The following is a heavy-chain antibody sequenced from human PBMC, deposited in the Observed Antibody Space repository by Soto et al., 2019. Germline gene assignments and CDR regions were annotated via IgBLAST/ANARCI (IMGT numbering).Heavy chain of an antibody. CDR3: ARRIMITFGGVIVRDAFDI. CDR1: GDSISSAGHY. Sequence: SETLSLTCTVSGDSISSAGHYWSWIRQHPGKGLEWIGYIYYSGTTYNNPSHRSRIIISVDTSKNQFSLKLSSVTAADTAMYYCARRIMITFGGVIVRDAFDIWGQGTMVTVSS. D-gene: IGHD3-16*02. J-gene: IGHJ3*02. CDR2: IYYSGTT. V-gene: IGHV4-31*03.